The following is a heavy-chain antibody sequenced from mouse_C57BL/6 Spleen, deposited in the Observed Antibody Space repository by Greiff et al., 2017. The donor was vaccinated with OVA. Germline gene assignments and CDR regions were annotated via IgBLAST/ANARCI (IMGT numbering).Heavy chain of an antibody. CDR3: TRSSITTVVAYWYFDV. J-gene: IGHJ1*03. V-gene: IGHV1-15*01. CDR1: GYTFTDYE. D-gene: IGHD1-1*01. CDR2: IDPETGGT. Sequence: QVHVKQSGAELVRPGASVTLSCKASGYTFTDYEMHWVKQTPVHGLEWIGAIDPETGGTAYNQKFKGKAILTADKSSSTAYMELRSLTSEDSAVYYCTRSSITTVVAYWYFDVWGTGTTVTVSS.